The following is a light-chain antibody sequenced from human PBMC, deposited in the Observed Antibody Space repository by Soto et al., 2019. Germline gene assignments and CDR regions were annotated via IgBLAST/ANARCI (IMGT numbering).Light chain of an antibody. V-gene: IGKV3-11*01. CDR3: QQRRNWPPRIT. CDR2: DAS. J-gene: IGKJ5*01. Sequence: EIVLTQSPATLSLSPGERATLSCRASQSVSSYLAWYQQKPGQSPRLLIYDASNRATGIPARFSGSGSGTDFPLTISSLEPEDFAVYYCQQRRNWPPRITFGQGTSLEIK. CDR1: QSVSSY.